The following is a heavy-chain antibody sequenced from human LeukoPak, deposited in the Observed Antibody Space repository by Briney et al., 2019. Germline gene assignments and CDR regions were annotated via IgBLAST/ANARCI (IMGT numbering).Heavy chain of an antibody. CDR1: GGSFSGYY. V-gene: IGHV4-34*01. J-gene: IGHJ5*02. CDR3: ARHYYYDSSGFGYDP. D-gene: IGHD3-22*01. Sequence: SETLSLTCAVYGGSFSGYYWSWIRQPPGKGLEWIGEIKHSGSTNYNPSLKSRVTISVDTSKNQFSLKLSSVTAADTAVYYCARHYYYDSSGFGYDPWGQGTLVTVSS. CDR2: IKHSGST.